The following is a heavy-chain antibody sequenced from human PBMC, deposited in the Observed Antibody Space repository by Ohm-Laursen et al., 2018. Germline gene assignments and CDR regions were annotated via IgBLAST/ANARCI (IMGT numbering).Heavy chain of an antibody. CDR2: IDWDDDK. D-gene: IGHD3-16*01. CDR1: GFSLSTSGMC. V-gene: IGHV2-70*16. CDR3: ARTLKGGVFRQRDYWYFDL. J-gene: IGHJ2*01. Sequence: PTQTLTLTSTFSGFSLSTSGMCVSWIRQPPGKALEWLARIDWDDDKFYSTSLKTRLTISKDTSKNQVVLTMTNMDPVDTATYYCARTLKGGVFRQRDYWYFDLWGRGTLVTVSS.